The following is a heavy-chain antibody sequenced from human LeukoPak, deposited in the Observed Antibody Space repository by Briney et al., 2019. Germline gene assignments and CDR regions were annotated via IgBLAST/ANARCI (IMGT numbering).Heavy chain of an antibody. D-gene: IGHD2-15*01. CDR2: IIPIFGTA. CDR1: GGTFISYA. CDR3: ARDDCSGGSCYGIGY. V-gene: IGHV1-69*05. J-gene: IGHJ4*02. Sequence: SVKVTCKASGGTFISYAISWLRQAPGQGLEWMGRIIPIFGTANYAQKFQGRVTITTDESTSTAYMELSSLRSEDTAVYYCARDDCSGGSCYGIGYWGQGTLVTVSS.